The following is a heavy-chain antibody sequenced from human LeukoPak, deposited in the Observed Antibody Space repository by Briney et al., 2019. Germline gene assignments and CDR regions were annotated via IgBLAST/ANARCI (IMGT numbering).Heavy chain of an antibody. CDR3: ASEVTATYYFDY. D-gene: IGHD2-21*02. CDR1: GYTFTTFY. V-gene: IGHV1-46*01. CDR2: IYPGNGNT. Sequence: ASVTVSCKASGYTFTTFYMHWVRQAPGQGLEWMGIIYPGNGNTNYAQKFQGRVTMTRDTSTSTVYMELSNLRSQDSAVYYCASEVTATYYFDYWGQGTLVTVSS. J-gene: IGHJ4*02.